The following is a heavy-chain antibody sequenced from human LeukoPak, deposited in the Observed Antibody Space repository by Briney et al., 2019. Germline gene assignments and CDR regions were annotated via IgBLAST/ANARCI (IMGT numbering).Heavy chain of an antibody. V-gene: IGHV4-59*08. CDR3: AGHHPRNTVDF. Sequence: SETLSLTCTLSGGSISSYYWSWIRQPPGKGLEWIAYISDIGSINYNPSLKSRVTISLDTSKNQFSLKLSSVTAADTAVYYCAGHHPRNTVDFWGQGTLVTVSS. CDR1: GGSISSYY. J-gene: IGHJ4*02. CDR2: ISDIGSI. D-gene: IGHD2-8*02.